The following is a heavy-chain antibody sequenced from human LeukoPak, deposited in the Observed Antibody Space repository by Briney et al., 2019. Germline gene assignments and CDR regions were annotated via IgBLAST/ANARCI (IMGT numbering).Heavy chain of an antibody. J-gene: IGHJ2*01. CDR3: VRLIPGNWYFDL. CDR2: MTIYNGDA. CDR1: GYTFSSYA. V-gene: IGHV1-18*01. D-gene: IGHD2-21*01. Sequence: ASVTVSCKASGYTFSSYAMSWLRQAPGQGLEWMGWMTIYNGDANYAQKFQGRVTMTRDTSTNTLYMDLTSLKSDDTALYYCVRLIPGNWYFDLWGRGTLVTVSS.